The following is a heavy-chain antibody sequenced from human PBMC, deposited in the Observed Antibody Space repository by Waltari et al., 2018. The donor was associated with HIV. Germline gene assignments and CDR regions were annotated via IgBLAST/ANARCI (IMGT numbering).Heavy chain of an antibody. CDR1: NSSISAKH. V-gene: IGHV3-53*01. CDR3: ATGVRYYGP. D-gene: IGHD3-22*01. J-gene: IGHJ5*02. CDR2: IYPDDTT. Sequence: EVLLAESGGGLIQPGGSLGLSCTASNSSISAKHVTWIRPAPGGSWEWVAVIYPDDTTHYADSVSGRFTISRAKSRTKVFLLMNSLFVDDTATYFCATGVRYYGPWGQGTRVTVSS.